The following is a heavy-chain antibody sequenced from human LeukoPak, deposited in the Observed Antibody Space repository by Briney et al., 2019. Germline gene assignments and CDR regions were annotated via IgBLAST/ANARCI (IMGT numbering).Heavy chain of an antibody. CDR1: GGTFSSYA. Sequence: GASVKVSCKASGGTFSSYAISWVRQAPGQGPEWMGGIIPICGTANYAQKFQGRVTITADESTSTANMELSSLRSEDTAVYYCARESSSWYLDAFDIWGQGTMVTVSS. CDR2: IIPICGTA. CDR3: ARESSSWYLDAFDI. D-gene: IGHD6-13*01. V-gene: IGHV1-69*13. J-gene: IGHJ3*02.